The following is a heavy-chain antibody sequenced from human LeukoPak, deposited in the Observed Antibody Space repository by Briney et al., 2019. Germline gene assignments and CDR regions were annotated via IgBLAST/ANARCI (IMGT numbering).Heavy chain of an antibody. CDR2: INHSGST. V-gene: IGHV4-34*01. CDR1: GGSFSGYY. J-gene: IGHJ4*02. D-gene: IGHD3-9*01. CDR3: ARDILTGYSFDY. Sequence: SETLSLTCAVYGGSFSGYYWSWIRQPPGNGLEWIGEINHSGSTNYNPSLKSRVTISVDTSKNQFSLKLSSVTAADTAVYYCARDILTGYSFDYWGQGTLVTVSS.